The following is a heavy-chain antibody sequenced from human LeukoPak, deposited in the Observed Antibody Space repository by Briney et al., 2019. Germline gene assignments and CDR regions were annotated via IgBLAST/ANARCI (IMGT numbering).Heavy chain of an antibody. CDR1: GGSISSYY. V-gene: IGHV4-59*01. CDR3: ARDPGFNMYYDFWSGYPTNAFDI. J-gene: IGHJ3*02. D-gene: IGHD3-3*01. Sequence: SETLSLTCTVSGGSISSYYWSWIRQPPGKGLEWIGYIYYSGSTNYNPSLKSRVTTSVDTSKNQFSLKLSSVTAADTAVYYCARDPGFNMYYDFWSGYPTNAFDIWGQGTMVTVSS. CDR2: IYYSGST.